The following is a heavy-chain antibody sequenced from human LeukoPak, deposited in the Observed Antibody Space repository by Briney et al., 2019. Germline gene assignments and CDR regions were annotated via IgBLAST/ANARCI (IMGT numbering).Heavy chain of an antibody. CDR2: ISGSGGST. CDR1: GFTFSSYA. Sequence: GGSLRLSCAASGFTFSSYAMSWVRQAPGKGLEWVSAISGSGGSTYYADSVKGRFTISRDNSKNTLYLQMNSLRAEDTAVYYCAATGYGSGSYADYWGQGTLVTVSS. D-gene: IGHD3-10*01. J-gene: IGHJ4*02. V-gene: IGHV3-23*01. CDR3: AATGYGSGSYADY.